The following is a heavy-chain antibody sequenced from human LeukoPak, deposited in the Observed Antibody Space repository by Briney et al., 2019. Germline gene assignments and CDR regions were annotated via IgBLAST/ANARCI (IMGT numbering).Heavy chain of an antibody. CDR3: AKGGSSGWYKSPHFDY. CDR2: IYYSGST. CDR1: GGSISSSSYY. V-gene: IGHV4-39*07. D-gene: IGHD6-19*01. Sequence: SETLSLTCTVSGGSISSSSYYWGWIRQPPGKGLEWIGSIYYSGSTYYNPSLKSRVTISVDTSKNQFSLKLSSVTAADTAVYYCAKGGSSGWYKSPHFDYWGQGTLVTVSS. J-gene: IGHJ4*02.